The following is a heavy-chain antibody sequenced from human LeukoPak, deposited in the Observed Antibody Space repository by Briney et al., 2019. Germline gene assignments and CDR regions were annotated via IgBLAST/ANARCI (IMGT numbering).Heavy chain of an antibody. V-gene: IGHV4-39*07. CDR2: IYYTGST. D-gene: IGHD3-16*01. Sequence: PSETLSLTCTVSGGSITSSPHYWGWIRQPPGKGLEWIASIYYTGSTYYNPSLRSRVTLSVDTSKILFSLTLSSVTAADTAVYYCARVGGGGESIDYWGQGTLVTVSS. J-gene: IGHJ4*02. CDR1: GGSITSSPHY. CDR3: ARVGGGGESIDY.